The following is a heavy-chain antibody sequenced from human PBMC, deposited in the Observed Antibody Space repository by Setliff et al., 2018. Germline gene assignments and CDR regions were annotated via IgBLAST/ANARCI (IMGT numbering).Heavy chain of an antibody. Sequence: ASVKVSCKTSGYPFVGYFIYWMRQAPGQGLEWVGWIDPKSGRTKYAVKFQGRVTMTRDTSITTAYMELSSLTYDDTAVYYCARDGASWLNWFDPWGQGTLVTVSS. CDR3: ARDGASWLNWFDP. J-gene: IGHJ5*02. CDR1: GYPFVGYF. D-gene: IGHD2-2*01. CDR2: IDPKSGRT. V-gene: IGHV1-2*02.